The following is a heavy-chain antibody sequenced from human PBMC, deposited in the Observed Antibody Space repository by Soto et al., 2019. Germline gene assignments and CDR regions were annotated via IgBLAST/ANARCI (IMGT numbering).Heavy chain of an antibody. CDR1: GFTFSDYY. D-gene: IGHD3-16*02. J-gene: IGHJ3*01. Sequence: GGSLRLSCAASGFTFSDYYMSWVRQAPGKGLEWVSYISDSGDRTYYADSVKGRFTISRDRSKNTVSLQMDSLRAEDTAVYYCAKDRGIIVKAGDAFDVWGQGTKVTVSS. CDR2: ISDSGDRT. CDR3: AKDRGIIVKAGDAFDV. V-gene: IGHV3-23*01.